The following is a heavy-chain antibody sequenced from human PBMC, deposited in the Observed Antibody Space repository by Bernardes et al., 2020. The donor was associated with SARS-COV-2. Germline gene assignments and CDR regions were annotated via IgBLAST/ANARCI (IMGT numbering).Heavy chain of an antibody. J-gene: IGHJ6*03. CDR3: ARAFCSSASCSGYYYYMDV. CDR2: ISSSSGYI. Sequence: GSLRLSCAASGFTFSTYSMNWVRQAPGKGLEWVSSISSSSGYIYYADSMKGRFTISRDNAKNSLYLQMNSLRAEDTAVYYCARAFCSSASCSGYYYYMDVWGKGTKVTVSS. V-gene: IGHV3-21*01. CDR1: GFTFSTYS. D-gene: IGHD2-2*01.